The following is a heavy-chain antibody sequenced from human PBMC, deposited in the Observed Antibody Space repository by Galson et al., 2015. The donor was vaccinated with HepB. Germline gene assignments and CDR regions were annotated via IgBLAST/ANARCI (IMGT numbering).Heavy chain of an antibody. J-gene: IGHJ6*02. Sequence: SLRLSCAASGFTFNIYAMNWVRQAPGKGLEWVSNINYAGDGTNYADSVKGRFTISRDNSKNTLHLVLNSLTADDTAVYYCAKSRWEQVLLQELGYAMDVWGQGATVTVSS. D-gene: IGHD4-11*01. V-gene: IGHV3-23*01. CDR2: INYAGDGT. CDR3: AKSRWEQVLLQELGYAMDV. CDR1: GFTFNIYA.